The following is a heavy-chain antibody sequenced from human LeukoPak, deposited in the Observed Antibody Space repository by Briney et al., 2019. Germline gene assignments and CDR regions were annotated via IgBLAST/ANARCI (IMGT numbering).Heavy chain of an antibody. V-gene: IGHV4-59*01. CDR1: GGSISRYY. CDR3: ARAAHSRLDFCFDY. D-gene: IGHD6-19*01. J-gene: IGHJ4*02. Sequence: PSETLSLTCTVSGGSISRYYWSWIRQPPGKGLEWIGYIYYSGSTNYNPSLKSRVTISVDTSKNQFSLKLSSVTAADTAVYCCARAAHSRLDFCFDYWGQGTLVTVSS. CDR2: IYYSGST.